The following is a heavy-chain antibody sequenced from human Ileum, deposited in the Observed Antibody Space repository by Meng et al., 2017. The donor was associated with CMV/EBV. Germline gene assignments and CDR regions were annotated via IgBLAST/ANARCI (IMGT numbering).Heavy chain of an antibody. Sequence: CAVSGFTVNSYAMHWVRQAPGKGLEWVAVMSVDGASVHYADSVKGRFTIYRENSKNMVYLQVNSLRAEDAAVYYCARGNGSGSYLIDYWGQGTLVTVSS. D-gene: IGHD3-10*01. CDR1: GFTVNSYA. J-gene: IGHJ4*02. CDR3: ARGNGSGSYLIDY. CDR2: MSVDGASV. V-gene: IGHV3-30-3*01.